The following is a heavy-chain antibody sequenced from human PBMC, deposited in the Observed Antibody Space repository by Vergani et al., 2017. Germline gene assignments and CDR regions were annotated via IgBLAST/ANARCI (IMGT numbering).Heavy chain of an antibody. D-gene: IGHD3-3*01. CDR3: ASANYDFWSGYQLDP. CDR2: IYYSGGT. J-gene: IGHJ5*02. Sequence: QLQLQESGPGLVKPSETLSLTCTVSGGSISSSSYYWGWIRQPPGKGLEWIGSIYYSGGTYYNPSLKSRVTISVDTSKNQFSLKLSSVTAADTAVYYCASANYDFWSGYQLDPWGQGTLVTVSS. CDR1: GGSISSSSYY. V-gene: IGHV4-39*07.